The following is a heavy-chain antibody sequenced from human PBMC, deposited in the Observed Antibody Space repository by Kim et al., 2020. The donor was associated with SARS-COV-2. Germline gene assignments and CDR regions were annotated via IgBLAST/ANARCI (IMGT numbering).Heavy chain of an antibody. V-gene: IGHV1-3*01. J-gene: IGHJ4*02. Sequence: RKVQGRVTITRDTSASTAYMELSSLRSEDTAVYYCARVFVRSSSPLGYWGQGTLVTVSS. D-gene: IGHD6-13*01. CDR3: ARVFVRSSSPLGY.